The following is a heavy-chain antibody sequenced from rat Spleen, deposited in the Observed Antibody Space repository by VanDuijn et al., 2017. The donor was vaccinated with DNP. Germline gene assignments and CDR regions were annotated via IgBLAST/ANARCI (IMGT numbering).Heavy chain of an antibody. CDR1: RFTFNNYW. Sequence: EVQLVESGGGLVQPGRSLKLSCVASRFTFNNYWMTWFRQVPGKGLEWVASITSGGGSTYYPDSVKGRFTISRDNAKSTLYLQMNSLRSEDMATYYCVRPHYYDGSYPRYWGQGVMVTVSS. D-gene: IGHD1-12*02. CDR2: ITSGGGST. V-gene: IGHV5-31*01. CDR3: VRPHYYDGSYPRY. J-gene: IGHJ2*01.